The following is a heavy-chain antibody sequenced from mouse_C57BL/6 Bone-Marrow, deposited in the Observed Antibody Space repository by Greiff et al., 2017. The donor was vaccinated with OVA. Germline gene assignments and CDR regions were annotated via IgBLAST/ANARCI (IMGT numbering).Heavy chain of an antibody. D-gene: IGHD1-1*01. J-gene: IGHJ1*03. CDR3: ARGVGFITTVVDWYFDV. CDR1: GFTFSDYY. CDR2: INYDGSST. V-gene: IGHV5-16*01. Sequence: EVQLVESEGGLVQPGSSMKLSCTASGFTFSDYYMAWVRQVPEKGLEWVANINYDGSSTYYLDSLKSRFIISRDNAKNILYLQMSSLKSEDTATYYCARGVGFITTVVDWYFDVWGTGTTVTVSS.